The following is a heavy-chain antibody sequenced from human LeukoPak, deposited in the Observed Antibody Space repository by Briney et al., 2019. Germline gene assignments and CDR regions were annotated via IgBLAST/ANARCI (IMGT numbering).Heavy chain of an antibody. CDR1: GFTFNSYS. V-gene: IGHV3-48*04. Sequence: GGSLRLSCAASGFTFNSYSMNWVRQAPGKGLEWISYISSSSSTVYYADSVGGRFTISRDNAKNSLYLQMNTLRAEDTAVYYCARDRGPYYYDSSGSYYFDQWGQGTLVTVSS. CDR2: ISSSSSTV. J-gene: IGHJ4*02. D-gene: IGHD3-22*01. CDR3: ARDRGPYYYDSSGSYYFDQ.